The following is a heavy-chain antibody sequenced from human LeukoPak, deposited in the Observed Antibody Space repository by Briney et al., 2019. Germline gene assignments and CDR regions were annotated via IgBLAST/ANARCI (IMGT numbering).Heavy chain of an antibody. CDR3: AGESRYFDWPYYYYYYMDV. V-gene: IGHV4-34*01. CDR2: INHSGST. CDR1: GGPFSGYF. D-gene: IGHD3-9*01. J-gene: IGHJ6*03. Sequence: SETLSLICAVSGGPFSGYFWSWIRQSSGKGLEWIGEINHSGSTNYNPSLKSRVTISVDTSKNQFSLKLSSVTAADTAVYYCAGESRYFDWPYYYYYYMDVWGKGTTVTVSS.